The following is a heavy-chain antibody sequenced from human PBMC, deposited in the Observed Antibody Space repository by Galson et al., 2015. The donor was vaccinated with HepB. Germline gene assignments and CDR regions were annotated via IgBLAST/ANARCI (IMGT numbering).Heavy chain of an antibody. V-gene: IGHV6-1*01. Sequence: CAISGDSVSINSAGWNWIRQSPSRGPEWLGRTYYRSEWYSDYAVSMKGRITFNPDTSKNQITLQLKSVTPDDTAVYYCARGEIALNSYDSWGQGTLVTVSS. D-gene: IGHD2/OR15-2a*01. CDR3: ARGEIALNSYDS. CDR2: TYYRSEWYS. CDR1: GDSVSINSAG. J-gene: IGHJ5*01.